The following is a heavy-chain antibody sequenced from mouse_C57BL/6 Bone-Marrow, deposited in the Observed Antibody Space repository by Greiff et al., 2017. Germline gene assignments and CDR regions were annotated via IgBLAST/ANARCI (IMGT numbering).Heavy chain of an antibody. Sequence: EVQVVESGEGLVKPGGSLKLSCAASGFTFSSYAMSWVRQTPEKRLEWVAYISSGGDYIYYADTVKGRFTISSDNARNTLYLQMSSLKSEDTAMYYCTREGLPFAYWGQGTLVTVSA. V-gene: IGHV5-9-1*02. CDR2: ISSGGDYI. D-gene: IGHD2-4*01. J-gene: IGHJ3*01. CDR1: GFTFSSYA. CDR3: TREGLPFAY.